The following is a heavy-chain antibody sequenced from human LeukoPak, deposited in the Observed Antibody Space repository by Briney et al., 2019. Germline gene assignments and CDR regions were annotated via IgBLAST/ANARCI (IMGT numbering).Heavy chain of an antibody. Sequence: SVKVSCKASGGTFSSYGISWVRQAPGQGLEWMGVIIPSFGTANYAQKFQGRVTITADESTRTADMELSRLRSEDTAVYYCARLSTGGYYYGSGFDYWGQGTLVTVSS. D-gene: IGHD3-10*01. CDR2: IIPSFGTA. V-gene: IGHV1-69*13. CDR1: GGTFSSYG. J-gene: IGHJ4*02. CDR3: ARLSTGGYYYGSGFDY.